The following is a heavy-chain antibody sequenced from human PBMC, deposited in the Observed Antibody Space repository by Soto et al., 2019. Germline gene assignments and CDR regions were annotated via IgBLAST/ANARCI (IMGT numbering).Heavy chain of an antibody. J-gene: IGHJ4*02. CDR2: ISGSGGST. V-gene: IGHV3-23*01. D-gene: IGHD2-15*01. CDR1: GFTFSSYA. Sequence: PGGSLRLSCAASGFTFSSYAMSWVRQAPGKGLEWVSAISGSGGSTYYADSVKGRFTISRDNSKNTLYLQMNSLRAEDTAVYYCAKENVVYCSGGSCYYYFDYWGQGTLGTVSS. CDR3: AKENVVYCSGGSCYYYFDY.